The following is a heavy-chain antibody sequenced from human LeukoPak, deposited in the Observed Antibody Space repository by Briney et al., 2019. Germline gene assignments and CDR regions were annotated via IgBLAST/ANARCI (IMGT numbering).Heavy chain of an antibody. Sequence: GASVKVSCKASGYTFTSYYMHWVRQAPGQGLEWMGIINPSGGSTSYAQTVQGRVTMTRDTSTSTVYMELSSLRSEDTAVYYCATLTGTDLNRDVWGKGTTVTVSS. CDR2: INPSGGST. CDR1: GYTFTSYY. D-gene: IGHD3-9*01. J-gene: IGHJ6*03. V-gene: IGHV1-46*01. CDR3: ATLTGTDLNRDV.